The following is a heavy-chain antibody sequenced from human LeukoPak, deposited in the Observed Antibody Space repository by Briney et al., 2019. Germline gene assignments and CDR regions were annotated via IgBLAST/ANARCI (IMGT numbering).Heavy chain of an antibody. CDR2: IHTSGST. Sequence: ASETLSLTCTVSGVSISSYYWSWIRQPAGKGLEWIGRIHTSGSTKYNPSLMSRVTMSVDTSKNQFSLKVSSVTAADTAVYYCARDRYYYGSGSYPYMDVWGKGTTVTISS. CDR3: ARDRYYYGSGSYPYMDV. V-gene: IGHV4-4*07. J-gene: IGHJ6*03. CDR1: GVSISSYY. D-gene: IGHD3-10*01.